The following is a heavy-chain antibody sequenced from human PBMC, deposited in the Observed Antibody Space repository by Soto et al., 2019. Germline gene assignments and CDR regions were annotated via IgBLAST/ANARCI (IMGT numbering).Heavy chain of an antibody. Sequence: SETLSLTCTVSGDSINTIDYYWGWIRQPPGKGLEWIGSIYYSGNTYYNPSLKSRVAISVDTSKNQFSLKLTSVTAADTAVYYCARQEFCSSPSCQSHYYYYYMDVWGKGATVTVSS. J-gene: IGHJ6*03. CDR1: GDSINTIDYY. CDR3: ARQEFCSSPSCQSHYYYYYMDV. CDR2: IYYSGNT. V-gene: IGHV4-39*01. D-gene: IGHD2-2*01.